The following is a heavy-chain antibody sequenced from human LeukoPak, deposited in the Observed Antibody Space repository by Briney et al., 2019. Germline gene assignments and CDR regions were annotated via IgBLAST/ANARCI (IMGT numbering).Heavy chain of an antibody. D-gene: IGHD4-11*01. CDR2: INHSGST. V-gene: IGHV4-34*01. Sequence: SETLSLTCAVYGGSFSGYYWSWIRQPPGKGLEWIGEINHSGSTNYNPSLKSRVTISVDTSKNQFSLKLSSVTAADTAVYYCAREGLQSYYMDVWGKGTTVTVSS. CDR1: GGSFSGYY. CDR3: AREGLQSYYMDV. J-gene: IGHJ6*03.